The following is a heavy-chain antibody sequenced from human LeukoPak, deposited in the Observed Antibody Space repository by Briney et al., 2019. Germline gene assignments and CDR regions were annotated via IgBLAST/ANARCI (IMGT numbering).Heavy chain of an antibody. D-gene: IGHD3-9*01. J-gene: IGHJ3*02. V-gene: IGHV4-4*07. CDR3: ARYGYYDILTGYSHPSEIRGHAFDI. Sequence: SETLSLTCTVSGGSISSYYWSWIRQPAGKGLEWIGRIYTSGSTNYNPSLKSRVTMSVDTSKNQFSLKLSSVTAADTAVYYCARYGYYDILTGYSHPSEIRGHAFDIWGQGTMATVSS. CDR2: IYTSGST. CDR1: GGSISSYY.